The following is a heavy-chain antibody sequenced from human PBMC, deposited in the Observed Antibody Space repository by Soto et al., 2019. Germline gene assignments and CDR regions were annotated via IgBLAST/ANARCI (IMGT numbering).Heavy chain of an antibody. CDR2: ISSSSSYI. CDR1: GFTFSSYS. Sequence: EVQLVESGGGLVKPGGSLRLSCAASGFTFSSYSMNWVRQAPGKGLEWVSSISSSSSYIYYADSVKGRFTISRDNAKNSLYLQMNSLRAGDTAVYYCARDRGDYIWGSYRYKGNSGGDYWGQGTLVTVSS. CDR3: ARDRGDYIWGSYRYKGNSGGDY. V-gene: IGHV3-21*01. D-gene: IGHD3-16*02. J-gene: IGHJ4*02.